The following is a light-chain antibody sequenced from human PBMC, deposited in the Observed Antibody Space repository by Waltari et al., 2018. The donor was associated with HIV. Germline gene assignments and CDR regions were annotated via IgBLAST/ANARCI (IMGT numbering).Light chain of an antibody. J-gene: IGLJ2*01. CDR2: RNN. CDR1: SSNIGSNT. CDR3: AAWDDSLNGHVV. V-gene: IGLV1-44*01. Sequence: QSVLTQPPSASGTPGQRVTISCSGSSSNIGSNTVNWYQQLPGTAPKLLIYRNNQRPAGVPYRFSGSKSGTSASLAISGLQSEDEADYYCAAWDDSLNGHVVFGGGTKLTVL.